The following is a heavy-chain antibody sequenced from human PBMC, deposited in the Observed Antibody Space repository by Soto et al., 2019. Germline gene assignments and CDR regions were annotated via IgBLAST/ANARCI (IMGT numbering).Heavy chain of an antibody. V-gene: IGHV3-11*01. CDR1: GFTFSDYY. J-gene: IGHJ3*02. CDR3: ARDHDAFDI. CDR2: LSASGTTI. Sequence: GGSLRLSCAASGFTFSDYYMSWIRQAPGKGLEWLSYLSASGTTIYYADSVKGRFTISRDNAKNSLYLQMNSLRAEDSAVYYCARDHDAFDIWGQGTMVTVSS.